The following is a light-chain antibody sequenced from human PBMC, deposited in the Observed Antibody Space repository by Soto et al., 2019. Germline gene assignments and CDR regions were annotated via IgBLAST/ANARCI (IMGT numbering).Light chain of an antibody. Sequence: QSALTQPASVSGSPVQSITISFTGTSSDFGGYNSVSWYQQHPGKAPKLMIYDVSNRPSGVSNRFSGSKSGNTASLTISGLQAEDEADYYCSSYTSSSTLCVFGIGTKLTVL. CDR1: SSDFGGYNS. CDR2: DVS. CDR3: SSYTSSSTLCV. V-gene: IGLV2-14*03. J-gene: IGLJ1*01.